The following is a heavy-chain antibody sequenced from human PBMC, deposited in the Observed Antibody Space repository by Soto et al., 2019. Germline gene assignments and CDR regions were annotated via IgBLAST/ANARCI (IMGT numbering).Heavy chain of an antibody. CDR2: IIPIFGTA. V-gene: IGHV1-69*01. J-gene: IGHJ6*02. CDR3: ARGAAAGPLSPQYGMDV. CDR1: GFTFNIYA. Sequence: VQVLESGGGLVQPGGSLRLSCAASGFTFNIYAMSWVRQAPGQGLEWMGGIIPIFGTANYAQKFQGRVTITADESTSTAYMELSSLRSEDTAVYYCARGAAAGPLSPQYGMDVWGQGTTVTVSS. D-gene: IGHD6-13*01.